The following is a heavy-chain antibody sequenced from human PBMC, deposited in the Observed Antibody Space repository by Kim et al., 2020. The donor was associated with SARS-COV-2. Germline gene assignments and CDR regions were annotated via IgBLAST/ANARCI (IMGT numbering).Heavy chain of an antibody. D-gene: IGHD6-13*01. J-gene: IGHJ4*02. Sequence: SETLSLTCAVSGGSISSSNWWSWVRQPPGKGLEWIGEIYHSGSTNYNPSLKSRVTISVDKSKNQFSLKLSSVTAADTAVYYCASFLDSSSWMDIDYWGQGTLVTVSS. CDR3: ASFLDSSSWMDIDY. CDR1: GGSISSSNW. CDR2: IYHSGST. V-gene: IGHV4-4*02.